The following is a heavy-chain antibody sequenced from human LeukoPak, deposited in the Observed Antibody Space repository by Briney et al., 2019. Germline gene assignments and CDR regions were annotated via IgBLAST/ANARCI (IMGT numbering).Heavy chain of an antibody. J-gene: IGHJ5*02. Sequence: SETLSLTCAVYGVSFSGYYWSWIRQPPGKGLEWIGEINHSGSTNYNPSLKSRVTISVDTSKNQFSLKLSSVTAADTAVYYCARGRGGVLLWFGDRYNWFDPWGQGTLVTVSS. V-gene: IGHV4-34*01. CDR3: ARGRGGVLLWFGDRYNWFDP. CDR2: INHSGST. D-gene: IGHD3-10*01. CDR1: GVSFSGYY.